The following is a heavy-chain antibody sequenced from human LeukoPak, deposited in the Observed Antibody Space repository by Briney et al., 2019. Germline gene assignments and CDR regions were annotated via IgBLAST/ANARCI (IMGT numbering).Heavy chain of an antibody. V-gene: IGHV4-34*01. J-gene: IGHJ4*02. CDR3: AVGITILGVAASFDS. CDR2: IDHRGTA. CDR1: GASYNAYY. D-gene: IGHD3-3*01. Sequence: SETVSLTCAVYGASYNAYYWSWIRQPPGKGLEWIGDIDHRGTATYNPSLKSRLSISADASKNQFSLKLNSVTDADTAVYYCAVGITILGVAASFDSWGQGNLVIVSS.